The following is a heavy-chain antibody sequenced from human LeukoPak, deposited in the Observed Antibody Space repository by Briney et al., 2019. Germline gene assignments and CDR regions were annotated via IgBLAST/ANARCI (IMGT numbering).Heavy chain of an antibody. CDR1: GFTFSSYE. CDR2: ISSSGFTM. V-gene: IGHV3-48*03. CDR3: ARDRIRYFDWLLDFDY. Sequence: GGSLRLSCVASGFTFSSYEMNWVRQAPGKGLEWVSYISSSGFTMYYADSVEGRFSISRDNAKNSLYLQMNSLRAEDTAVYYCARDRIRYFDWLLDFDYWGQGTLVTVSS. D-gene: IGHD3-9*01. J-gene: IGHJ4*02.